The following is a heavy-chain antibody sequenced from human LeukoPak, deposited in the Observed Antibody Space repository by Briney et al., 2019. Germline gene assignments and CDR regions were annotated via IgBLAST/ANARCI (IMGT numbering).Heavy chain of an antibody. Sequence: SETLSLTCTVSGGSISSSSYYWGWIRQPPGKGLEWIGSIYYSGSTYYNPSLKSRVTISVDTSKNQFSLKLSSVTAADTAVYYCASYSSSWYWFDPWGQGTLVTVSS. CDR2: IYYSGST. J-gene: IGHJ5*02. CDR3: ASYSSSWYWFDP. D-gene: IGHD6-13*01. CDR1: GGSISSSSYY. V-gene: IGHV4-39*01.